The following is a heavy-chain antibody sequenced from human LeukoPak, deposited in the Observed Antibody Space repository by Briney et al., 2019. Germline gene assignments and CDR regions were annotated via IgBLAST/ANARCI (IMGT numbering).Heavy chain of an antibody. CDR3: TRGISGRWFGESLSENHHYGMDV. V-gene: IGHV6-1*01. J-gene: IGHJ6*02. Sequence: SQTLTLTCAISGDSVSRNSAAWHWIRQSPSRGLEWLGRTYYRSKWYSDYAKSLKSRISINSDTSKNQFSLQLSSVTPEDTAVYYCTRGISGRWFGESLSENHHYGMDVWGQGTTVIVSS. D-gene: IGHD3-10*01. CDR2: TYYRSKWYS. CDR1: GDSVSRNSAA.